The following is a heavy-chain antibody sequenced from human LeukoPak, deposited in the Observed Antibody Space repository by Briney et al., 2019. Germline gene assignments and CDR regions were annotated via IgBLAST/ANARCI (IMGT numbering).Heavy chain of an antibody. D-gene: IGHD2-15*01. CDR2: INPNSGGT. CDR1: GYTFTAYS. CDR3: ARAGYCSDGKCYTSDY. Sequence: ASVKVSCKASGYTFTAYSMHWVRQAPGQGLEWMGWINPNSGGTDCAQRFQGRVTMTRDTSITMLYMEMSSLTPDDTAVYYCARAGYCSDGKCYTSDYWGQGTLVTVSS. V-gene: IGHV1-2*02. J-gene: IGHJ4*02.